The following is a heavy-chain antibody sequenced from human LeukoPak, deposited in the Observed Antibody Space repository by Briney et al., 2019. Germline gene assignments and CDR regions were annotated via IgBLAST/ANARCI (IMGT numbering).Heavy chain of an antibody. V-gene: IGHV3-23*01. CDR1: GFTFSSYA. D-gene: IGHD2-2*01. CDR3: ARGKSTRHGLDI. CDR2: VIDNGGFT. J-gene: IGHJ3*02. Sequence: PGGSLRLSCAASGFTFSSYAITWVRQAPGKGLEWVSAVIDNGGFTYYADSVKGRFTISRGNSKDALYLQMNSLRVEDTAVYYCARGKSTRHGLDIWGQGTKVTVSS.